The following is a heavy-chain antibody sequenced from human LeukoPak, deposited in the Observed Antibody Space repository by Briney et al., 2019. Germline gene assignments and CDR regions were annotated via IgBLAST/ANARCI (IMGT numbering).Heavy chain of an antibody. CDR1: GASISRSTW. CDR2: IDHNGNT. Sequence: SETLSLTCGVSGASISRSTWWSWVRQPPEKGLEWIGEIDHNGNTNYSPSLKSRVTISVDKSNNQFSLKLNYVTAADTAVYYCASRGGGSGHPYYFDYWGQGTLVTVSS. CDR3: ASRGGGSGHPYYFDY. V-gene: IGHV4-4*02. D-gene: IGHD3-16*01. J-gene: IGHJ4*02.